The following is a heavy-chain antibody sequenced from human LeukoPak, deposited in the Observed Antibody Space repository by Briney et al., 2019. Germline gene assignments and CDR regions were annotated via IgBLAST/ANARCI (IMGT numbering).Heavy chain of an antibody. V-gene: IGHV3-74*03. CDR2: INSDGSSI. D-gene: IGHD4-17*01. Sequence: PGGSLRLSCTASGFTFNTYWMHWVRQAPGKGLVWVSRINSDGSSITYADSVRGRFTISRDNAKNTLYLQMNSPRAEDTAVYYCARDGGTGDYAWDWGQGTMVTVSS. CDR3: ARDGGTGDYAWD. CDR1: GFTFNTYW. J-gene: IGHJ3*01.